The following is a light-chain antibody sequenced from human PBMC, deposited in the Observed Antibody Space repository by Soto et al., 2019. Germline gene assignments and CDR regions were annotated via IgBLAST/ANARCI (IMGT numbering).Light chain of an antibody. V-gene: IGKV1-39*01. CDR2: AAS. CDR3: QQSYRNPIT. CDR1: QSISGY. J-gene: IGKJ2*01. Sequence: DIQMTQSPSSLSASVGDRVTITCRASQSISGYLNWYQHKPGKAPKLLIYAASNFQSGVPSRFSGSGSGTDFTLTISSLQPEDFATYYCQQSYRNPITFGQGTKVEIK.